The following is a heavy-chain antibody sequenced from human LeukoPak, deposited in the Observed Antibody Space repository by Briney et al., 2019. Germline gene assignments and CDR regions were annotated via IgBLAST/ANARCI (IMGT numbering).Heavy chain of an antibody. D-gene: IGHD6-13*01. J-gene: IGHJ2*01. CDR3: ARYSTTWPYWYLDL. Sequence: SSETLSLTCEVSGGAIISGSYSWSWIRQPPGKGLEWIGYISHSGSTFYKPSLKSRVTISVDKSKNQFSLKLTSVTAADTAIYYCARYSTTWPYWYLDLWGRGTLVTASS. V-gene: IGHV4-30-2*01. CDR1: GGAIISGSYS. CDR2: ISHSGST.